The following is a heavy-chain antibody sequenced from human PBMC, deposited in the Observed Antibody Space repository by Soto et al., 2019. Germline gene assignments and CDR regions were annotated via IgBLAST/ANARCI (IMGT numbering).Heavy chain of an antibody. CDR1: GYTFTSYG. J-gene: IGHJ5*02. D-gene: IGHD2-15*01. Sequence: ASVKVSCKASGYTFTSYGISWVRQAPGQGLERMGWISAYNGNTNYAQKLQGRVTMTTDASTSTAYMALRSLRSDDTAVYYCARDIMVVAASWFDPWGQGTLVTVSS. V-gene: IGHV1-18*01. CDR3: ARDIMVVAASWFDP. CDR2: ISAYNGNT.